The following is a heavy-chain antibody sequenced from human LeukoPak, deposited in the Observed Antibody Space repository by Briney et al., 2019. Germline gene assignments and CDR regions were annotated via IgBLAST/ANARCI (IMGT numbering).Heavy chain of an antibody. CDR2: ISYDGSNK. Sequence: GGSLRLSCAASGFTFSSYGMHWVRQAPGKGLEWVAVISYDGSNKYYADSVKGRFTISRDNSKNTLYLQMNSLRDEDTAVYYCAVQTFYYDSSGFEAFDYWGQGTLVTVSS. CDR3: AVQTFYYDSSGFEAFDY. V-gene: IGHV3-30*03. D-gene: IGHD3-22*01. J-gene: IGHJ4*02. CDR1: GFTFSSYG.